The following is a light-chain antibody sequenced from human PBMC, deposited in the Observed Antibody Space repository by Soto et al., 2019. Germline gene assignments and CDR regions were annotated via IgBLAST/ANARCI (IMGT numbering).Light chain of an antibody. CDR2: ESN. CDR3: CSYAGSDTPYV. CDR1: SSDVGSYNL. V-gene: IGLV2-23*01. Sequence: QSALTQPASVSGSPGQSITISRTGTSSDVGSYNLVSWYQQHPGKAPKLMIFESNKRPSGVSNRFSGSKSGNAASLTISGLQAEDEADYYCCSYAGSDTPYVFGTGTKVTVL. J-gene: IGLJ1*01.